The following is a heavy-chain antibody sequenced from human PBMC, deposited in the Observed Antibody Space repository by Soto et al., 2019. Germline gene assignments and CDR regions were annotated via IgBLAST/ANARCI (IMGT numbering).Heavy chain of an antibody. D-gene: IGHD6-19*01. CDR3: ARGYSSVHDAFDI. Sequence: PGGSLDLSGAASGFTVITNSMSWVRRAPGKGLEWVSVIYSGGSTYYADSVKGRFTISRDNSKNTLYLQMNSLRAEDTAVYYCARGYSSVHDAFDIWGQGTMVTVSS. CDR2: IYSGGST. CDR1: GFTVITNS. V-gene: IGHV3-53*01. J-gene: IGHJ3*02.